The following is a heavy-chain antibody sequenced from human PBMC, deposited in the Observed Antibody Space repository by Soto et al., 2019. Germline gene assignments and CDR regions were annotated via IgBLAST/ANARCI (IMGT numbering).Heavy chain of an antibody. Sequence: GGSLRLSCAASGFTFSSYGMHWVRQAPGKGLEWVAIIWYDGSNRYYADSVKGRFTIPRDDSKNTLYLQMNNLRAEDTAVYYCARPSGGSCYSYYYGMDVWGQGTTVTVSS. V-gene: IGHV3-33*08. D-gene: IGHD2-15*01. CDR1: GFTFSSYG. CDR3: ARPSGGSCYSYYYGMDV. J-gene: IGHJ6*02. CDR2: IWYDGSNR.